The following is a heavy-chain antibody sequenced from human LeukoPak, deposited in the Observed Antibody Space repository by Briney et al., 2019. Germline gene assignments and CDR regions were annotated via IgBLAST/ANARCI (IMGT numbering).Heavy chain of an antibody. CDR3: AEPEGGYYDIRPD. J-gene: IGHJ4*02. D-gene: IGHD3-22*01. CDR2: ISGSGGST. CDR1: GFTFSSYA. V-gene: IGHV3-23*01. Sequence: PGGSLRLSCAASGFTFSSYAMSWVRQAPGKGLGWVSAISGSGGSTYYADSVKSRFTISRDNSKNTLYLQMNSLRAEDTAVYYCAEPEGGYYDIRPDWGQGTLVTVSS.